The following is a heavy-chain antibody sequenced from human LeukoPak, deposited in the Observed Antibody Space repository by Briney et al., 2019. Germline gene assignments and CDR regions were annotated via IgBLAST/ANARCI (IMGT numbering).Heavy chain of an antibody. CDR1: GYTLTELS. CDR2: FDPEDGET. D-gene: IGHD2-21*02. CDR3: ATDVTTATPKGFDY. Sequence: ASVKVSCKVSGYTLTELSMHWVRQAPGKGLEWMGGFDPEDGETIYAQKFQGRVTMTEDTSTDTAYMELSSLRSEDTAVHYCATDVTTATPKGFDYWGQGTLVTVSS. J-gene: IGHJ4*02. V-gene: IGHV1-24*01.